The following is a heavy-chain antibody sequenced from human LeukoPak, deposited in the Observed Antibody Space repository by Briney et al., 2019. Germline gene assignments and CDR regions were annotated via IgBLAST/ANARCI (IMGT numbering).Heavy chain of an antibody. CDR2: ISSSGDTT. J-gene: IGHJ4*02. CDR1: GFSFSSYA. CDR3: AKLGGQWLVNFYDY. V-gene: IGHV3-23*01. D-gene: IGHD6-19*01. Sequence: GGSLRLSCAASGFSFSSYAMSWVRQAPGKGLEWVSVISSSGDTTHYADSVKGRFTISRDNSKNTLYLQMNSLRAEDTAVYYCAKLGGQWLVNFYDYWGQGTLVTVSS.